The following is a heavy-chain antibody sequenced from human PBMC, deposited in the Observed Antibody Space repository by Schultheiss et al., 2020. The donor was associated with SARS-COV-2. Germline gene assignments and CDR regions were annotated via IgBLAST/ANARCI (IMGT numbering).Heavy chain of an antibody. CDR3: ATTELGYYYDSSGYYSG. D-gene: IGHD3-22*01. Sequence: SQTLSLTCAVYGESLSGYYWSWIRQPPGKGLEWIGEIYHSGSTNYNPSLKSRVTISVDTSKNQFSLKLSSVTAADTAVYYCATTELGYYYDSSGYYSGWGQGTLVTVSS. CDR1: GESLSGYY. J-gene: IGHJ4*02. CDR2: IYHSGST. V-gene: IGHV4-34*01.